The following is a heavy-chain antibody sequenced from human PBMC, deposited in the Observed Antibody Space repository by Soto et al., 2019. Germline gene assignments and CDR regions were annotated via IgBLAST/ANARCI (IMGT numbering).Heavy chain of an antibody. V-gene: IGHV3-74*01. CDR3: ARDGPTIFGVVTGAFDI. CDR1: GFTFSSYW. D-gene: IGHD3-3*01. CDR2: INSDGSST. Sequence: GGSLRLSCAASGFTFSSYWMHWVRQAPGKGLVWVSRINSDGSSTSYADSVKGRFTISRDNAKNTLYLQMNSLRAEDTAVYYCARDGPTIFGVVTGAFDIWGQGTMVTVSS. J-gene: IGHJ3*02.